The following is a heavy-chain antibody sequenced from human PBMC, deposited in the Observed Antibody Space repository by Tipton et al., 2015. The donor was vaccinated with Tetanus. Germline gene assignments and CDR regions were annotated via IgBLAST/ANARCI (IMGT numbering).Heavy chain of an antibody. CDR1: GYAFTKYW. J-gene: IGHJ4*02. CDR3: ARHPRGNAGNPLYYFDH. V-gene: IGHV5-51*01. D-gene: IGHD4-23*01. Sequence: QLVQSGPELKRPGESLKISCKGSGYAFTKYWVGWVRQKPGKGLEWMGIIYPDDSDTRYSPSFQGQVSISADKAMNTAYLQWSSLQASDTAMYFCARHPRGNAGNPLYYFDHWGQGTHVTVSS. CDR2: IYPDDSDT.